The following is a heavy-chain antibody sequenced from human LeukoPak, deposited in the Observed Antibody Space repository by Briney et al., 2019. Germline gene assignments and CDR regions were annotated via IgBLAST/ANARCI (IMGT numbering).Heavy chain of an antibody. Sequence: GGSLRLSCAASGFTFSSYGMHWVRQAPGKGLEWGAVIWYDGSNKYYADSVKGRFTISRDNSKNTLYLQMNSLRAEDTAVYYCAKGGGSSWRYYYYYMDVWGKGTTVTVSS. V-gene: IGHV3-33*06. CDR2: IWYDGSNK. CDR1: GFTFSSYG. D-gene: IGHD6-13*01. J-gene: IGHJ6*03. CDR3: AKGGGSSWRYYYYYMDV.